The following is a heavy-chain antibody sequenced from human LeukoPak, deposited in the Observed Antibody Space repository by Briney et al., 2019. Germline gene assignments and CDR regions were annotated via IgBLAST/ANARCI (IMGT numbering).Heavy chain of an antibody. CDR2: LYYSGST. CDR1: GDSISNYY. V-gene: IGHV4-59*01. CDR3: ARGLGSRYYFNS. Sequence: PSETLSLTCTVSGDSISNYYWSWIRQPPGKGLEWIGYLYYSGSTNYNPSLKSRVTISGDTSKNQFSLKLTSVTAADTAVYYCARGLGSRYYFNSWGQGTLVTVSS. J-gene: IGHJ4*02. D-gene: IGHD3-10*01.